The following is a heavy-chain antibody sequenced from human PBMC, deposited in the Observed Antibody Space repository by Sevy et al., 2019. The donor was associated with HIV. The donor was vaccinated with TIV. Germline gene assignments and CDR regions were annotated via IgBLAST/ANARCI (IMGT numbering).Heavy chain of an antibody. CDR3: AKRGNVWYELDY. V-gene: IGHV3-23*01. Sequence: GGSLRLSCAASGFTFSSYAMDWVRQAPGKGLEWVSTISGSRETTYYADSVKGRFTISRDHSQNTVFLQMNSLRAEDTAVYYCAKRGNVWYELDYWGRGTLVTVSS. J-gene: IGHJ4*02. CDR1: GFTFSSYA. CDR2: ISGSRETT. D-gene: IGHD6-19*01.